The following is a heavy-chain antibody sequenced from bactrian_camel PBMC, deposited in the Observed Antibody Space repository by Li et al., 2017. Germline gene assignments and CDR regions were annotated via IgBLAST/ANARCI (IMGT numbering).Heavy chain of an antibody. CDR2: IYTGGGST. V-gene: IGHV3S1*01. J-gene: IGHJ6*01. CDR1: GFRERHYC. CDR3: AADRGMTAIQALGVPSAFGY. Sequence: HVQLVESGGGSVQTGGPLTLSCVASGFRERHYCLGWFRQAPGKEREGNAAIYTGGGSTYYADSVKGRFTISQDKAKNTLYLDMNSLEPEDTAMYYCAADRGMTAIQALGVPSAFGYWGQGTQVTVS. D-gene: IGHD3*01.